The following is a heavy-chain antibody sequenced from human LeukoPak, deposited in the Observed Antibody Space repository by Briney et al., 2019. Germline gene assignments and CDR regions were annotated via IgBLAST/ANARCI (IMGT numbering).Heavy chain of an antibody. V-gene: IGHV3-43*02. CDR3: AKDGTLSYDFWSGYWGEGGYYFDY. D-gene: IGHD3-3*01. CDR2: ISGDGGST. Sequence: GGSLRLSCAASGFTFDDYATHWVRQAPGKGLEWVSLISGDGGSTYYADSVKGRFTISRDNSKNSLYLQMNSLRTEDTALYYCAKDGTLSYDFWSGYWGEGGYYFDYWGQGTLVTVSS. CDR1: GFTFDDYA. J-gene: IGHJ4*02.